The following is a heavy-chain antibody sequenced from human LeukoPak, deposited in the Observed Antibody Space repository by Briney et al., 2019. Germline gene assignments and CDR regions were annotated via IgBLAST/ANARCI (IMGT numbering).Heavy chain of an antibody. J-gene: IGHJ4*02. CDR1: GFNLASYM. V-gene: IGHV3-21*01. Sequence: GGTLRLSCAASGFNLASYMLNWVRQAPGKGLEWVSSISSSSSYIYYADSVKGRFTISRDNAKNSLYLQMNSLRAEDTAVYYCARDSRGVWGSYLYYFDYWGQGTLVTVSS. CDR3: ARDSRGVWGSYLYYFDY. CDR2: ISSSSSYI. D-gene: IGHD3-16*02.